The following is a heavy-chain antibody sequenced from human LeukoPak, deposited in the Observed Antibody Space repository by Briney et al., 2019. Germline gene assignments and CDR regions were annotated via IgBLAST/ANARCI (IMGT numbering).Heavy chain of an antibody. J-gene: IGHJ4*02. D-gene: IGHD5-18*01. V-gene: IGHV3-30*04. Sequence: GGSLRLSCAASGFTFSSYAMHWVRQAPGKGLEWVAVISYDGSNKYYADSVKGRFTISRDNSKDTLYLQMNSLRAEDTAVYYCARDPDTALDYWGQGTLVTVSS. CDR1: GFTFSSYA. CDR2: ISYDGSNK. CDR3: ARDPDTALDY.